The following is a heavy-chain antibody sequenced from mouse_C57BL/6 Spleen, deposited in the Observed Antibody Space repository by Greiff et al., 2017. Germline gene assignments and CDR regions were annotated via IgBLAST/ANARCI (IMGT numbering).Heavy chain of an antibody. CDR1: GYAFSSSW. CDR2: IYPGDGDT. Sequence: QVQLQQSGPELVKPGASVKISCKASGYAFSSSWMNWVKQRPGKGLEWIGRIYPGDGDTNYNGKFKGKATLTADKSSSTAYMQLSSLTSEDSAVYFCARRDYGNLGDYFDDWGQGTTLTVSS. CDR3: ARRDYGNLGDYFDD. J-gene: IGHJ2*01. D-gene: IGHD2-1*01. V-gene: IGHV1-82*01.